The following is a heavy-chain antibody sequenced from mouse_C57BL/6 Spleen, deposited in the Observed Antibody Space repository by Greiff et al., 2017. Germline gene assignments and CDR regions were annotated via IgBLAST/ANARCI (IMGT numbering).Heavy chain of an antibody. Sequence: QVQLQQPGAELVKPGASVKMSCKASGYTFTSYWITWVKQRPGQGLEWIGDIYPGSGSTNYNEKFKSKATLTVDTSSSTAYMQLSSLTSEDSAVYYCARAYDYGSSHWYFDVWGTGTTVTVSS. D-gene: IGHD1-1*01. CDR1: GYTFTSYW. CDR2: IYPGSGST. CDR3: ARAYDYGSSHWYFDV. V-gene: IGHV1-55*01. J-gene: IGHJ1*03.